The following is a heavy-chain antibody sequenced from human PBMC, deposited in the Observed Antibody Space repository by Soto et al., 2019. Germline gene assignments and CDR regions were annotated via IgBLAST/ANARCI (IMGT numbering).Heavy chain of an antibody. V-gene: IGHV3-23*01. CDR1: GFTFNMYA. CDR2: IGGSGANT. J-gene: IGHJ4*02. D-gene: IGHD1-1*01. Sequence: GGSLRLSCAASGFTFNMYAMSWVRQAPGKGLEWVSGIGGSGANTFYADFVKGRFTISRDNSKNTLYLQMDSLRAEDTAIYYCARTITGYFWAGAYWGQGTLVTVSS. CDR3: ARTITGYFWAGAY.